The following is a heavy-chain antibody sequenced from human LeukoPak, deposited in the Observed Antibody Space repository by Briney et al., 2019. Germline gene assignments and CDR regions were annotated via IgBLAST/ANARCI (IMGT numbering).Heavy chain of an antibody. Sequence: GGSLRLSCAASGFTFSSYSMNWVRQAPGKGLEWVSYISSSSSTIYYADSVKGRFTISRDNAKNSLYLQMNSLRAEDTAVYYCARDSVRGVIIWKGRHWDYWGQGTLVTVSS. D-gene: IGHD3-10*02. CDR2: ISSSSSTI. CDR3: ARDSVRGVIIWKGRHWDY. V-gene: IGHV3-48*01. J-gene: IGHJ4*02. CDR1: GFTFSSYS.